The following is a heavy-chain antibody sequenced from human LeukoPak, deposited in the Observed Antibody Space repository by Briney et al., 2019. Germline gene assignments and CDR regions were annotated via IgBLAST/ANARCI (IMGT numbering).Heavy chain of an antibody. V-gene: IGHV1-69*06. D-gene: IGHD5-18*01. CDR2: IIPMFGTA. Sequence: GASVKVSCKASGGTFTSHAISWVRQAPGQGLEWMGGIIPMFGTANDAQKFQGRVTITADKSTSTVHMELSSLRSEDTAVYYCARGTDTAMVTPIAHDYWGQGTLVTVSS. J-gene: IGHJ4*02. CDR3: ARGTDTAMVTPIAHDY. CDR1: GGTFTSHA.